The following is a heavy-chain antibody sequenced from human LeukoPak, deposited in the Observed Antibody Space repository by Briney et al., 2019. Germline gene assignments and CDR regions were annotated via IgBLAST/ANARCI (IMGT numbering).Heavy chain of an antibody. D-gene: IGHD2-2*01. V-gene: IGHV3-23*01. J-gene: IGHJ4*02. CDR3: ATQGGISTSCCGYFDY. CDR1: GFTVCGNN. Sequence: PGGSLRCSGAASGFTVCGNNMRWVRQAPGKGLEWVVIIRGSGDSAYYVDSVKGRFTISRDNSKKTLHLQMTSLRAEDTAVYYCATQGGISTSCCGYFDYWGQGTLVTVSS. CDR2: IRGSGDSA.